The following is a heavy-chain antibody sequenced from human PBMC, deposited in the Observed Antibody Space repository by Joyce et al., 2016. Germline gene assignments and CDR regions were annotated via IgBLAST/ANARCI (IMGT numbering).Heavy chain of an antibody. CDR1: GFPFSNYA. V-gene: IGHV3-23*01. CDR3: AKYLQSGVRIYDF. Sequence: EVQLLESGGGLVQPGGSLRLSCAASGFPFSNYAMSWVRQAPGKGLDWVSAIDSGGGGMSFADSVKGRFTISRDNSKNTLYLQMNSLRAEDTAVYYCAKYLQSGVRIYDFWGQGTLVTVSS. CDR2: IDSGGGGM. D-gene: IGHD3/OR15-3a*01. J-gene: IGHJ4*02.